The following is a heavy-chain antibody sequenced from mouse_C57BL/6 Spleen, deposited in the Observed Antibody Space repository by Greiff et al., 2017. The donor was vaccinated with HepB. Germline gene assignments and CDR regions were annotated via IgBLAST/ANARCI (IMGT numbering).Heavy chain of an antibody. CDR2: IYPGSGNT. J-gene: IGHJ4*01. Sequence: VQPQQSGPELVKPGASVKISCKASGYSFTSHYIHWVKQRPGQGPEWIGWIYPGSGNTKYNEKFKGKATLTADTSSSTAYMQLSSLTSEDSAVYYCAIDSLYAMDYWGQGTSVTVSS. D-gene: IGHD6-2*01. CDR1: GYSFTSHY. CDR3: AIDSLYAMDY. V-gene: IGHV1-66*01.